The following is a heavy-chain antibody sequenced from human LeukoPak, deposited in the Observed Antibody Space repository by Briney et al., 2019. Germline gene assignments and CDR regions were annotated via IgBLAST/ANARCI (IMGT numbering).Heavy chain of an antibody. Sequence: PPETLSPTLTVSGGSISSGSYYWGWIRQPAGKGLEWIGRIYTSGSTNYNPSPQSRVTRSVDTSKYKFSLKLSSVTAADTAVYYWARVLGATLIDYWGQGTLVTVSS. CDR2: IYTSGST. CDR1: GGSISSGSYY. D-gene: IGHD1-26*01. J-gene: IGHJ4*02. CDR3: ARVLGATLIDY. V-gene: IGHV4-61*02.